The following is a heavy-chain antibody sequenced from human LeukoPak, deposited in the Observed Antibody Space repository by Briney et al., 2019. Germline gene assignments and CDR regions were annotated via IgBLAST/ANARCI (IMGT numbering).Heavy chain of an antibody. J-gene: IGHJ3*02. Sequence: GGSLRLSCAASGFTFSSYEMRWVRQAPGKGLEWVSYISSSGSTIYYADSVKGRFTISRDNAKNSLYLQMNSLRAEDTAVYYCASSEDAFDIWGQGTMVTVSS. CDR1: GFTFSSYE. D-gene: IGHD1-26*01. CDR2: ISSSGSTI. CDR3: ASSEDAFDI. V-gene: IGHV3-48*03.